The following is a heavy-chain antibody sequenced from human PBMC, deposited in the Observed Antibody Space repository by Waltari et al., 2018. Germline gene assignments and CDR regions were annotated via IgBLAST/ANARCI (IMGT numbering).Heavy chain of an antibody. J-gene: IGHJ4*02. CDR2: IYHSGST. D-gene: IGHD6-6*01. Sequence: QVQLQESGPGLVKPSQTLSITCTVSGGSIRSGGYYWSGIRQHPGKGLEWIGYIYHSGSTYYNPSLKSRVTISVDRSKNQFSLKLSSVTAADTAVYYCARGGNSLQLVPPDDYWGQGTLVTVSS. V-gene: IGHV4-31*03. CDR1: GGSIRSGGYY. CDR3: ARGGNSLQLVPPDDY.